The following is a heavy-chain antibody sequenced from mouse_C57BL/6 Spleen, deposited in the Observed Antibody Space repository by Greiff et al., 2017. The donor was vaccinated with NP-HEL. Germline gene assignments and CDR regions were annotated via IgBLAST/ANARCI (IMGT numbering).Heavy chain of an antibody. CDR1: GYTFTDYY. D-gene: IGHD3-2*02. V-gene: IGHV1-26*01. CDR3: ARSAQATSWCAY. J-gene: IGHJ3*01. CDR2: INPNNGGT. Sequence: EVQLQQSGPELVKPGASVKISCKASGYTFTDYYMNWVKQSHGKSLEWIGDINPNNGGTSYNQKFKGKATLTVDKSSSTAYMELRSLTSEDSAVYYCARSAQATSWCAYWGQGTLVTVSA.